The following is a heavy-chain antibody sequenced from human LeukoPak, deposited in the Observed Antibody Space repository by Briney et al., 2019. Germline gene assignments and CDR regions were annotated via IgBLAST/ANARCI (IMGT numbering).Heavy chain of an antibody. Sequence: GGSLRLSCAASGFTFSSYAMSWVRQAPGKGLEWVSAISGSGGSTYYADSVKGRFTISRDNSKNTLYLQMNSLRAEDTAVYYCAKDKPRDIVVVPAASTGAFDIWGQGTMVTVSS. J-gene: IGHJ3*02. V-gene: IGHV3-23*01. D-gene: IGHD2-2*01. CDR2: ISGSGGST. CDR1: GFTFSSYA. CDR3: AKDKPRDIVVVPAASTGAFDI.